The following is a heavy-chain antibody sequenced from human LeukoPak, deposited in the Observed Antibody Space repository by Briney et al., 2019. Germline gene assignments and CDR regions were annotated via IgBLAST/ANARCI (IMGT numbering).Heavy chain of an antibody. D-gene: IGHD5-12*01. J-gene: IGHJ4*02. Sequence: GGSLRLSCAASGFTFSGSAVNWVRQAPGKGLEWVSCISSSSSYMYYADSVRGRFTISRDNAKRSLYLQMNSLRAEDTAVYYCARAAGGVSGYDLYYFDYWGQGALVTVSS. V-gene: IGHV3-21*01. CDR1: GFTFSGSA. CDR2: ISSSSSYM. CDR3: ARAAGGVSGYDLYYFDY.